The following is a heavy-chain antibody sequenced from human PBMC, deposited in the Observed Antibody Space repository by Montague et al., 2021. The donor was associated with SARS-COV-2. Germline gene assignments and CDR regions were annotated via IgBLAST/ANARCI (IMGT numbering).Heavy chain of an antibody. CDR1: GFTFRSYA. V-gene: IGHV3-23*03. CDR2: IYSDSKST. J-gene: IGHJ6*01. D-gene: IGHD3-10*01. Sequence: SLRLSCAASGFTFRSYAMYWVRQAPGKGLEWASVIYSDSKSTDYADSVKGRFTISRDDSKNTLYLQMNSLRAEDAAVYYCGKDNYVSRRYYSQGAMDVWGQGTTVTVSS. CDR3: GKDNYVSRRYYSQGAMDV.